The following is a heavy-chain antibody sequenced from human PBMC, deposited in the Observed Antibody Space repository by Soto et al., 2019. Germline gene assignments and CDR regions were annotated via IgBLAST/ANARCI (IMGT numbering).Heavy chain of an antibody. CDR2: IIPILGIA. V-gene: IGHV1-69*08. D-gene: IGHD2-2*01. CDR1: GGTFSSYT. J-gene: IGHJ6*03. Sequence: QVQLVQSGAEVKKPGSSVKVSCKASGGTFSSYTISWVRQAPGQGLEWMGRIIPILGIANYAQKFQGRVTITADKSTSTAYMELSSLRSEDTAVYYCARELGYCSSTSCYGYYCYMDVWGKGTTVTVSS. CDR3: ARELGYCSSTSCYGYYCYMDV.